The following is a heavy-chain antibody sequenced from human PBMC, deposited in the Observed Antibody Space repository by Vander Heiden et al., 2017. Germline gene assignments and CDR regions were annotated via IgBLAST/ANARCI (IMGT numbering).Heavy chain of an antibody. CDR2: IIPIFGTA. V-gene: IGHV1-69*01. CDR3: ARGGDIVVVVAATGFDP. CDR1: GCTLSSYA. Sequence: VQLVQSGAEVKKPGSSVKVSCKASGCTLSSYAISWVRQAPGQGLEWMGGIIPIFGTANYAQKCQGGVTITADESTSTAYMELSSLRSEDTAVYYCARGGDIVVVVAATGFDPWGQGTLVTVSS. J-gene: IGHJ5*02. D-gene: IGHD2-15*01.